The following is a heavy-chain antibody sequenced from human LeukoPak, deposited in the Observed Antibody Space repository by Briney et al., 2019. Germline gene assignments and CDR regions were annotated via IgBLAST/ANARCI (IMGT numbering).Heavy chain of an antibody. CDR2: IKQDGSEK. D-gene: IGHD4-23*01. CDR3: ARGSKWTTLGHFDI. CDR1: GFTFSSYW. J-gene: IGHJ3*02. Sequence: GGSLRLSCAASGFTFSSYWMSWVRQAPGKGLEWVANIKQDGSEKYYVDSVKGRFTISRDNAKNSLYLQMNSLRAEDTAVYYCARGSKWTTLGHFDIWGQGQWSPSLQ. V-gene: IGHV3-7*01.